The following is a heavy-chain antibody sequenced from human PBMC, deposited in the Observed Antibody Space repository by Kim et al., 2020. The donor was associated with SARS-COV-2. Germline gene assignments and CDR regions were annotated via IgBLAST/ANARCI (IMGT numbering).Heavy chain of an antibody. CDR1: GYTFTTYY. CDR2: INPSGGST. D-gene: IGHD5-18*01. Sequence: ASVKVSCKASGYTFTTYYMHWVRRAPGQGLEWMGIINPSGGSTSYAQKFQGRVSMTRDTSTSTVYMELSSLRSEDTAVYYCARGGTDTAMGRYYYGMDVWGQGPTVTVSS. J-gene: IGHJ6*02. V-gene: IGHV1-46*01. CDR3: ARGGTDTAMGRYYYGMDV.